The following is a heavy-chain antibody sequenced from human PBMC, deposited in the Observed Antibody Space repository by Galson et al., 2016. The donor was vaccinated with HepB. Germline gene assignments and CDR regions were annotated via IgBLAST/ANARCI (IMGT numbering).Heavy chain of an antibody. V-gene: IGHV1-69*13. J-gene: IGHJ6*02. CDR3: ATKPRYCSGENCYYFGMDV. CDR1: GVTFRSYI. D-gene: IGHD2-15*01. Sequence: SVKVSCKASGVTFRSYIITWVRQAPGQGLEWMGGIIPIFHNVKSAQKFQGRVIITADASTSTAYMGLSSLRPEDTAVYYCATKPRYCSGENCYYFGMDVWGQGTTVTVSS. CDR2: IIPIFHNV.